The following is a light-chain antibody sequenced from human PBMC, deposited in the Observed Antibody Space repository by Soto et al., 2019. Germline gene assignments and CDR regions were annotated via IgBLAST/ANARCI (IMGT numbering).Light chain of an antibody. Sequence: EIVLTQSPGTLSLSPGERATLSCRASQSVSSSYLAWYQQKPGQAPRLLIYGASSRATGIPDRFSGSGSGTDFTLTISRLEPEDLAVYCCQQYGSSPPWTFGQGTKVEIK. CDR3: QQYGSSPPWT. J-gene: IGKJ1*01. CDR2: GAS. V-gene: IGKV3-20*01. CDR1: QSVSSSY.